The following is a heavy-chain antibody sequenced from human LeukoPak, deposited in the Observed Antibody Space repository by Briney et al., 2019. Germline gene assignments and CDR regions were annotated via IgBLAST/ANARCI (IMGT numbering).Heavy chain of an antibody. Sequence: SETLSLTCTVPGGSINSYYWSWIRQPAGKGLEWIGHIYTSGRTNFNPSLKSRVSVSVDTSKNQFSLKLSSVTAADTAVYYCARQTPYYCGGDCSYGMDVWGQGTTVTVSS. D-gene: IGHD2-21*02. CDR2: IYTSGRT. J-gene: IGHJ6*02. V-gene: IGHV4-4*07. CDR1: GGSINSYY. CDR3: ARQTPYYCGGDCSYGMDV.